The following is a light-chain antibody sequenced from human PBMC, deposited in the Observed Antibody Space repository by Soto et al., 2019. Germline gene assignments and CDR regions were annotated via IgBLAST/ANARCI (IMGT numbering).Light chain of an antibody. V-gene: IGKV1-5*01. Sequence: DIQMTQFPSTLSASVGDRVTITCRASQSISSYLAWYQHKPGKAPSLLIYQTSIRAAGIPARFSASGTGTDFTLTISDVQPEDFAVYYCHQRQSWPRTFGQGTKVDIK. CDR1: QSISSY. CDR3: HQRQSWPRT. CDR2: QTS. J-gene: IGKJ1*01.